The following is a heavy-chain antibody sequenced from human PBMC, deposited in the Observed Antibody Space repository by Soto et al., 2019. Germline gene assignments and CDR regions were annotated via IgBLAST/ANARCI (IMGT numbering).Heavy chain of an antibody. CDR3: ARYLILGWYDSSGYYAGPPTTGYYYGMDV. CDR1: GYTFTSYG. V-gene: IGHV1-18*01. J-gene: IGHJ6*02. D-gene: IGHD3-22*01. Sequence: ASVKVSCQASGYTFTSYGISWVRQAPGQGLEWKGWISAYNGKKNYAQKHQGRVTMTTDTSTSTAYKEMRSLRSDDTAVYYCARYLILGWYDSSGYYAGPPTTGYYYGMDVWGQGTTVTVSS. CDR2: ISAYNGKK.